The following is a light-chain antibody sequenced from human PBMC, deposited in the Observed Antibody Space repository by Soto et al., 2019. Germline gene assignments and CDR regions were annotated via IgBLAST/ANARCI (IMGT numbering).Light chain of an antibody. Sequence: EIVLNQCTGTLSLSPGEIASLSCGGIQSVSNNYLAWYQQKPGQAPRLLIYGASRRATGIPDRFSGSGSGTDFPLTISRLEPEDFEVYYCQQYGSPPRTFGQGTKVDIK. V-gene: IGKV3-20*01. J-gene: IGKJ1*01. CDR1: QSVSNNY. CDR2: GAS. CDR3: QQYGSPPRT.